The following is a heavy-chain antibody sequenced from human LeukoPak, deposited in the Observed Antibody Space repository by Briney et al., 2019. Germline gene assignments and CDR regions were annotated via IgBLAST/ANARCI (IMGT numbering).Heavy chain of an antibody. Sequence: GGSLRLSCAASGFTFSSFGVSWVRQAPGKGLEWVSSINAGGGTYTYYADSVKGRFTISRDNSKNTLHLQMNSLRAEDTAVYYCAKRGESGVYYFDFWGQGTLVTVSS. CDR1: GFTFSSFG. CDR3: AKRGESGVYYFDF. J-gene: IGHJ4*02. CDR2: INAGGGTYT. V-gene: IGHV3-23*01. D-gene: IGHD3-10*01.